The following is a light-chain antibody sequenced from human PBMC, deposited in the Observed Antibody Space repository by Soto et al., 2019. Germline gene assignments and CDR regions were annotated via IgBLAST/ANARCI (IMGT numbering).Light chain of an antibody. Sequence: QYVLTQPPSVSGAPGQRVTISCTGSSSNIGAGYDVHWYQQLPGTAPKLLIYGNSNRPSGVPDRFSGSKSGTSASLAITGLQVEDEADYYCQSYDSSLSGSVFGGGTKLTVL. CDR3: QSYDSSLSGSV. V-gene: IGLV1-40*01. CDR1: SSNIGAGYD. J-gene: IGLJ3*02. CDR2: GNS.